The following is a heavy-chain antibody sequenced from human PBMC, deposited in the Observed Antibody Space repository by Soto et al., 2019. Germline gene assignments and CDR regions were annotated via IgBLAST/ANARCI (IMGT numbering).Heavy chain of an antibody. Sequence: QVQLVQSGAEVKKPGSSVKVSCKASGGTFSSYTISWVRQAPGQGLEWMGRIIPILGIANYAQKFQGRVTITADKSTSTAYMELSRLRSEDTAVYYCASNNWSYYYYGMDVWGQGTTVTVSS. J-gene: IGHJ6*02. CDR3: ASNNWSYYYYGMDV. CDR1: GGTFSSYT. D-gene: IGHD1-1*01. CDR2: IIPILGIA. V-gene: IGHV1-69*02.